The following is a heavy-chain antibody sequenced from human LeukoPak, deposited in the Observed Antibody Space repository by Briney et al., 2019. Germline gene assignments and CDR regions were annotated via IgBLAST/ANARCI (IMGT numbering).Heavy chain of an antibody. CDR3: ARLDSNGPGDY. CDR1: GGSISSSSYY. CDR2: SLYSGST. J-gene: IGHJ4*02. Sequence: PSETLSLTCTVSGGSISSSSYYWGWIRQPPGKGLEWIGSSLYSGSTYYNPSLKSRVTISVDPSNNQSSLNLSSVTAADTAVYYCARLDSNGPGDYWGQGTLVTVSS. D-gene: IGHD2-8*01. V-gene: IGHV4-39*01.